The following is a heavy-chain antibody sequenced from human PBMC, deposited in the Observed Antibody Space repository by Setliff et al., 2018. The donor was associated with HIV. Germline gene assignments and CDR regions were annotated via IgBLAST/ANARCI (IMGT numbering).Heavy chain of an antibody. D-gene: IGHD2-2*01. V-gene: IGHV1-3*04. CDR2: IDTDNGYR. CDR3: ARWCAAAGCYPAIYHFDS. Sequence: PSVKVSCKASGYTFSEYATHWVRQAPGQRLEWMGRIDTDNGYRRYSPKLQGRVTITKDTSANTAYTELRGLRSEDTAVYYCARWCAAAGCYPAIYHFDSWGQGTLVTVSS. CDR1: GYTFSEYA. J-gene: IGHJ4*02.